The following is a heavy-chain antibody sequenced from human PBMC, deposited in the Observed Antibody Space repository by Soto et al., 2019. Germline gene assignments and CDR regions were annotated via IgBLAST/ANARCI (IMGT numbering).Heavy chain of an antibody. Sequence: GGSLRLSCAASGFTFSGSAMHWVRQASGKGLEWVGRIRSKANSYATAYAASVKGRFTISRDDSKNTAYLQMNSLKTEDTAVYYCISLGVVSQVDPWGQGTLVTVS. J-gene: IGHJ5*02. CDR1: GFTFSGSA. V-gene: IGHV3-73*01. CDR3: ISLGVVSQVDP. D-gene: IGHD3-16*01. CDR2: IRSKANSYAT.